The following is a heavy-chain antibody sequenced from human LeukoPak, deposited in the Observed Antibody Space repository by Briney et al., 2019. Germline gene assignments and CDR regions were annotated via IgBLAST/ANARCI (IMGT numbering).Heavy chain of an antibody. J-gene: IGHJ4*02. D-gene: IGHD1-1*01. V-gene: IGHV5-51*01. CDR2: IYPGDSDT. CDR3: ARLVQLEREGIDY. Sequence: GGSLKISCWASGYSFTSYWIVWWRRKAGESLVWMVIIYPGDSDTRYNPSFQGQVTISADNSISTAYLQWSSLKAADTAMYYCARLVQLEREGIDYWGQGTLVTVSS. CDR1: GYSFTSYW.